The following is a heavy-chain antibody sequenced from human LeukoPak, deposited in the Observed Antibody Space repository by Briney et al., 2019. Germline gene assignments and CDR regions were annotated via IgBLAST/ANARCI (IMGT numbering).Heavy chain of an antibody. V-gene: IGHV4-61*02. D-gene: IGHD6-19*01. J-gene: IGHJ4*02. CDR1: GGSISSGSYY. Sequence: SQTLSLTYTVSGGSISSGSYYWSWIRQPAGKGLEWIGRIYTSGSTNYNPSLKSRVTISVDTSKNQFSLKLSSVTAADTAVYYCASPWSIAVAGKDYWGQGTLVTVSS. CDR3: ASPWSIAVAGKDY. CDR2: IYTSGST.